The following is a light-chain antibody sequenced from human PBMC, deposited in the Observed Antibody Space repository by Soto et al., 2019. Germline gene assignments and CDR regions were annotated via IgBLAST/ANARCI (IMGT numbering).Light chain of an antibody. CDR2: DVS. J-gene: IGLJ1*01. CDR3: SSYTSSSTLLDV. V-gene: IGLV2-14*01. CDR1: SSDVGGYNY. Sequence: QSALTQPASVSGSLGQSITISCTGTSSDVGGYNYVSWYQQHPGKAPKLMIYDVSNRPSGVSNRFSGSKSGNTASLTISGLQAEDEADYYCSSYTSSSTLLDVFGTGTKLTVL.